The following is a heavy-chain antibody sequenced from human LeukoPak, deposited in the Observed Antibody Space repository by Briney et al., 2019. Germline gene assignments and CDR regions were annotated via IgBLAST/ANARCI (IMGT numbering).Heavy chain of an antibody. CDR2: IYYSGST. CDR3: ATRRITKGYCSGGSCYPGTNYYYGMDV. J-gene: IGHJ6*02. D-gene: IGHD2-15*01. CDR1: GGSISSSSYY. V-gene: IGHV4-39*01. Sequence: LETLSLTCTVSGGSISSSSYYWGWIRQPPGKGLEWIGSIYYSGSTYYNPSLKSRVTISVDTSKNQFSLKLSSVTAADTAVYYCATRRITKGYCSGGSCYPGTNYYYGMDVWGQGTTVTVSS.